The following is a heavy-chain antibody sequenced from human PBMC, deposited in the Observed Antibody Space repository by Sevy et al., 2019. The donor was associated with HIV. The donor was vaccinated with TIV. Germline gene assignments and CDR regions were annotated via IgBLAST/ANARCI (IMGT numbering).Heavy chain of an antibody. Sequence: SETLSLTCTVSGGSISSYYWSWIRQPAGKGLEWIGRIYTSGSTNYNPSLKSRVTMSVDTSKNQFSPKLSSVTAADTAVYYCARDRTALGVPAWFFDYWGQGTLVTVSS. D-gene: IGHD2-2*01. CDR2: IYTSGST. J-gene: IGHJ4*02. V-gene: IGHV4-4*07. CDR1: GGSISSYY. CDR3: ARDRTALGVPAWFFDY.